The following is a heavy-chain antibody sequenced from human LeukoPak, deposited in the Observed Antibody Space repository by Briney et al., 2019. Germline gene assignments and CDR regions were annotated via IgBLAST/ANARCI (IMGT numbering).Heavy chain of an antibody. D-gene: IGHD3-22*01. CDR1: GGSFSGYY. Sequence: SETLSLTCAVYGGSFSGYYWSWIRQPPGKGLEWIGEINHSGSTNYNPSLKSRVTISVDTSKNQFSLKLSSVTAADTAVYYCARGPEDYYYDSSGYPDYWGQGTLVTVSS. CDR3: ARGPEDYYYDSSGYPDY. J-gene: IGHJ4*02. V-gene: IGHV4-34*01. CDR2: INHSGST.